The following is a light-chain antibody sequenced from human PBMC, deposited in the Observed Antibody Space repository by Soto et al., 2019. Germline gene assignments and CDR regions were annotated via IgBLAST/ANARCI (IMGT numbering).Light chain of an antibody. Sequence: EIVMTQSPATLSVSPGERATLSCRASQSVSSNLAWYQQKPGKAPRLLIYGASTRATGIPARFSGSGSGTEFTLTISSLQSEDFAVYYCQQYNNWLTFGGGTKVESN. CDR3: QQYNNWLT. J-gene: IGKJ4*01. V-gene: IGKV3-15*01. CDR1: QSVSSN. CDR2: GAS.